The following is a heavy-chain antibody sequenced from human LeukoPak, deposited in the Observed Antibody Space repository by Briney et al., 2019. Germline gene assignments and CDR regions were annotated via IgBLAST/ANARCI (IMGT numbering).Heavy chain of an antibody. D-gene: IGHD2-15*01. V-gene: IGHV3-48*03. CDR3: ASRNRYCSGGSCYYTGPFWYYYYGMDV. Sequence: GGSLRLSCAASGFTFSSYEMNWVRQAPGKGLEWVSYISSSGSTIYYADSVKGRFTISRDNAKNSLYLQMNSLRAEDTAVYYCASRNRYCSGGSCYYTGPFWYYYYGMDVWGQGTTLTVSS. CDR1: GFTFSSYE. CDR2: ISSSGSTI. J-gene: IGHJ6*02.